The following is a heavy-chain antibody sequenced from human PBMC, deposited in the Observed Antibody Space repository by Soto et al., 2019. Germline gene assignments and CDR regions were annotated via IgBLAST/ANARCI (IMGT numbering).Heavy chain of an antibody. V-gene: IGHV1-18*04. CDR3: AREMSTMTFFDY. J-gene: IGHJ4*02. CDR1: GYAFGKYP. Sequence: ASVKVSCKASGYAFGKYPITWVRQAPGQGLEWMGWISAYNGNTKYGQKLQDRVTMTIDTSTNTAYMELRSLRSDDTAVYYCAREMSTMTFFDYWGQGTQVTVSS. CDR2: ISAYNGNT. D-gene: IGHD1-1*01.